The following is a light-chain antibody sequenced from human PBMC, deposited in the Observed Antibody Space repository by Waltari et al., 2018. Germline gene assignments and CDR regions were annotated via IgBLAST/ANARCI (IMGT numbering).Light chain of an antibody. CDR3: QAWDSSTYVV. Sequence: SYELTQPPPVPVFPGQTASITCPGSKLGDKYVCWYQQNPGQSPGLVIYQDSKRPPEIPERFSGSNSGNTATLTISGTQAMDEADYYCQAWDSSTYVVFGGGTKLTVL. CDR2: QDS. J-gene: IGLJ2*01. CDR1: KLGDKY. V-gene: IGLV3-1*01.